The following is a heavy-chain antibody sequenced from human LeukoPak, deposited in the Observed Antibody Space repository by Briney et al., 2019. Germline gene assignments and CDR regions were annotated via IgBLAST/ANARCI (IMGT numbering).Heavy chain of an antibody. D-gene: IGHD1-1*01. Sequence: PGGSLRLSCAASGFTFTSFALHWVRQAPGKGLEWVTVVSYDGSYKSYADSVKGRFTISRDDSKNTLYLQMSSLRAGDTAVYYCARGTRGTTALYYFDYWGQGTLVTVSS. CDR3: ARGTRGTTALYYFDY. CDR2: VSYDGSYK. CDR1: GFTFTSFA. J-gene: IGHJ4*02. V-gene: IGHV3-30-3*01.